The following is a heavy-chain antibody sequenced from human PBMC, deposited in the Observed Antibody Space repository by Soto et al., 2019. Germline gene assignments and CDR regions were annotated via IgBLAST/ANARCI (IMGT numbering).Heavy chain of an antibody. V-gene: IGHV1-69*13. CDR1: GGTFSSYA. J-gene: IGHJ6*02. CDR3: ARDPFYCSSTSCYTGSYYYYYGMDV. CDR2: IIPIFGTA. Sequence: SVKVSCKASGGTFSSYAISWVRQAPGQGLEWMGGIIPIFGTANYAQKFQGRVTITADESTSTAYMELSSLRSEDTAVYYCARDPFYCSSTSCYTGSYYYYYGMDVWGQGTTVTVS. D-gene: IGHD2-2*02.